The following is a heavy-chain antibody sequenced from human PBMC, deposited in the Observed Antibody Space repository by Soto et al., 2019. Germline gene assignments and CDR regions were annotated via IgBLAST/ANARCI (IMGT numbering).Heavy chain of an antibody. D-gene: IGHD1-26*01. CDR2: IWHDGNNK. CDR1: GFTFSNYG. V-gene: IGHV3-33*01. Sequence: GGSLRLSCAASGFTFSNYGMHWVRQAPGKGLEWVAIIWHDGNNKYYADSVRGRFIISRDNSKNRLYLQMNSLRAEDTAVYYRESDLVGASDSYGLDVWGQGTPVTVSS. J-gene: IGHJ6*02. CDR3: ESDLVGASDSYGLDV.